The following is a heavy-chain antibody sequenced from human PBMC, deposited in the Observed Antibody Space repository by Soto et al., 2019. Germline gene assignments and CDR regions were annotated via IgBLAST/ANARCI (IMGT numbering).Heavy chain of an antibody. CDR3: ARGVSAGVDY. J-gene: IGHJ4*02. CDR1: GYSFTSLD. CDR2: MQPSTGRT. D-gene: IGHD1-26*01. V-gene: IGHV1-8*01. Sequence: QVQLVQSGAEVREPGASVKVSCKASGYSFTSLDINWVRQTAGQGLEWMGWMQPSTGRTGYAQKFQGRVTMTRDTSINAAYMELTTLTCGETAFYYCARGVSAGVDYWGQGTLVTVSS.